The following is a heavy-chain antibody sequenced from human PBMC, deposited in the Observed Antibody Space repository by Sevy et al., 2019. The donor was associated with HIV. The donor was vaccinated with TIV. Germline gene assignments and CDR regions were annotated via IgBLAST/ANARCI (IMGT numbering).Heavy chain of an antibody. D-gene: IGHD3-22*01. Sequence: GGSLRLSCAASGFTFDDYAMHWVRQAPGKGLEWVSGISWNSGSIGYADPVKGRFTISRDNAKNSLYLQMNSLRAEDTALYYCAKDIEGYYDSSGLDYWGQGTLVTVSS. CDR1: GFTFDDYA. CDR2: ISWNSGSI. V-gene: IGHV3-9*01. CDR3: AKDIEGYYDSSGLDY. J-gene: IGHJ4*02.